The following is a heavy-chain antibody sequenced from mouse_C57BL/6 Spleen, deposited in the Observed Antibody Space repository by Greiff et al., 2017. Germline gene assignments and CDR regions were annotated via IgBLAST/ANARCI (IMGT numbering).Heavy chain of an antibody. D-gene: IGHD2-4*01. J-gene: IGHJ2*01. CDR3: ARCRGDDYAYFDY. CDR2: ISYSGST. CDR1: GYSITSDY. Sequence: DVKLVESGPGLAKPSQSLSLSCSVTGYSITSDYWNWIRKFPGNKLEYMGYISYSGSTYYNPSLNSRISITADTSKNQYYLQLNSVTTEDTATYYCARCRGDDYAYFDYWGQGTTVTVSS. V-gene: IGHV3-8*01.